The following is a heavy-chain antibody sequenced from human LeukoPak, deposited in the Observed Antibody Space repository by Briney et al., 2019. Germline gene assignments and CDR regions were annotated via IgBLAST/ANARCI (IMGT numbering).Heavy chain of an antibody. CDR2: IYTSGNT. D-gene: IGHD1-26*01. V-gene: IGHV4-4*07. Sequence: SETLSLTCTVSGGSFSIYYWSWIRQPAGKGLEWIGRIYTSGNTNYNPSLKSRVTMSVDTSKNQFSLKLSSVTAADTAVYYCARGFRGASFDYWGQGTLVTVSS. J-gene: IGHJ4*02. CDR3: ARGFRGASFDY. CDR1: GGSFSIYY.